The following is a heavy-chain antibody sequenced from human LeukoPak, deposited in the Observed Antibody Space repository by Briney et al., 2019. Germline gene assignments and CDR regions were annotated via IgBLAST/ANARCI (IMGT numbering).Heavy chain of an antibody. D-gene: IGHD6-13*01. CDR1: GYTFTKYY. CDR3: ARGRGIAAPGPRSLFDY. J-gene: IGHJ4*02. CDR2: IDPSGGST. V-gene: IGHV1-46*01. Sequence: ASVKVSCKASGYTFTKYYMHWVRQSPGQGLEWMGKIDPSGGSTSYAQTFQGRVTMTRDTSTSTFHMELSSLRSEDTAVYYCARGRGIAAPGPRSLFDYWGQGTLVTVSS.